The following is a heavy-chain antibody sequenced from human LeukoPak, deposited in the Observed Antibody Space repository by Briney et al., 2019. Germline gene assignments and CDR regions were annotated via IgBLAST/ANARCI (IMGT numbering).Heavy chain of an antibody. CDR2: IYYSGST. CDR3: ASAAGNWFDP. D-gene: IGHD3-10*01. Sequence: SQTLSLTCTVSGGSIYRNGYYWTWTRQHPGKGLEWIGYIYYSGSTYYNPSLKSRVSMSEDTSKNQFFLHLSSVTAADTAVYYCASAAGNWFDPWGPGTLVTVSS. CDR1: GGSIYRNGYY. J-gene: IGHJ5*02. V-gene: IGHV4-31*03.